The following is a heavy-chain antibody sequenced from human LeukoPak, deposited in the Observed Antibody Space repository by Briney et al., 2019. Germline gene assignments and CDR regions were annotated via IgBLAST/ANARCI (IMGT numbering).Heavy chain of an antibody. Sequence: SETLSLTCAVYGGSFSPYYWSWIRQSPGKGLEWIAEIYHRGDTNYNPSVKSRVTISIDTSKNQFSLNMRSLSAADTAVYYCARGATISETGYFDFWGQGTLVTVSS. CDR2: IYHRGDT. D-gene: IGHD5-24*01. CDR1: GGSFSPYY. J-gene: IGHJ4*03. V-gene: IGHV4-34*01. CDR3: ARGATISETGYFDF.